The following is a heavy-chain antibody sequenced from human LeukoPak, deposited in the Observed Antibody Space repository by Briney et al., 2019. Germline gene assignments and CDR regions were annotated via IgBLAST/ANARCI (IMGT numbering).Heavy chain of an antibody. Sequence: ASVKVSCKASGYTFTSYDINWVRQATGQGLEWMGWMNPNSGNTGYAQKFQGRVTVTTDTSTSTAYMELRSLRSDDTAVYYCARSRWITPPIFDYWGQGTLVTVSS. D-gene: IGHD2-2*03. V-gene: IGHV1-8*02. CDR1: GYTFTSYD. CDR3: ARSRWITPPIFDY. J-gene: IGHJ4*02. CDR2: MNPNSGNT.